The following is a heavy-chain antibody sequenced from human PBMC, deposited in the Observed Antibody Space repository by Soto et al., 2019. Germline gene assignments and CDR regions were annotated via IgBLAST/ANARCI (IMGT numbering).Heavy chain of an antibody. CDR1: GFSLSTSGVG. V-gene: IGHV2-5*01. CDR2: IYWNDDK. CDR3: AHSLLGLGDDYVWGSYPYGMDV. D-gene: IGHD3-16*02. Sequence: SGPTLVNPTQTLTLTCTFSGFSLSTSGVGVGWIRQPPGKALEWLALIYWNDDKRYSPSLESRLTITKDTSKNQGVLTMTNMDPVDPATYSCAHSLLGLGDDYVWGSYPYGMDVWGQGTTVTVSS. J-gene: IGHJ6*02.